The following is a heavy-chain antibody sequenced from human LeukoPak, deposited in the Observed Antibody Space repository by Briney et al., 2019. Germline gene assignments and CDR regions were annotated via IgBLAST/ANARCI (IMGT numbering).Heavy chain of an antibody. D-gene: IGHD3-3*01. CDR2: IYYSGST. CDR1: GGSISSYY. CDR3: ARADFWSGYYNYFDY. Sequence: SETLSLTCTVSGGSISSYYWSWIRQPPGKGPEWIGYIYYSGSTNYNPSLKSRVTISVDTSKNQFSLKLSSVTAADTAVYYCARADFWSGYYNYFDYWGQGTLVTVSS. J-gene: IGHJ4*02. V-gene: IGHV4-59*01.